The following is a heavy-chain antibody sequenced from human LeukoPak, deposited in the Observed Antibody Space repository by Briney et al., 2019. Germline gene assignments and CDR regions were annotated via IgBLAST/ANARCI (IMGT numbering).Heavy chain of an antibody. CDR1: GGSISSYY. J-gene: IGHJ6*03. V-gene: IGHV4-59*08. CDR2: IYYSGST. D-gene: IGHD4-17*01. CDR3: ARSPHDYGDSQGYYYYMDV. Sequence: SETLSLTCTVYGGSISSYYWSWIRQPPGKGLEWIGYIYYSGSTNYNPSLKSRVTISVDTSKNQFSLKLSSVTAADTAVYYCARSPHDYGDSQGYYYYMDVWGKGTTVTVSS.